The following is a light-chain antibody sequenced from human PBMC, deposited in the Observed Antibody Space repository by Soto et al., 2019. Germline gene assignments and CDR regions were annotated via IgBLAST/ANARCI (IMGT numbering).Light chain of an antibody. V-gene: IGKV2-28*01. Sequence: DIVMTQSPLSLPVTPGEPASISCRSSQSLLLSNGYNYLDWYLQKPGQSPQLLIYLGSNRASGVLDRFSVSGSGTDFTLRISRVEAVDVGVYYCMQALQTPRAFGPGTKVDIK. CDR1: QSLLLSNGYNY. J-gene: IGKJ3*01. CDR3: MQALQTPRA. CDR2: LGS.